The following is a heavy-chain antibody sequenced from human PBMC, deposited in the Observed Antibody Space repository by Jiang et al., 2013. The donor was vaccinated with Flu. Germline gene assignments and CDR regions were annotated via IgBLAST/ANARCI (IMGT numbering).Heavy chain of an antibody. V-gene: IGHV4-39*01. J-gene: IGHJ6*02. D-gene: IGHD4-17*01. Sequence: GSGLVKPSETLSLTCTVSGGSISSSSYYWGWIRQPPGKGLEWIGSIYYSGSTYYNPSLKSRVTISVDTSKNQFSLKLSSVTAADTAVYCCARSHGDEGYYYYGMDVWGQGDHGHRLL. CDR3: ARSHGDEGYYYYGMDV. CDR2: IYYSGST. CDR1: GGSISSSSYY.